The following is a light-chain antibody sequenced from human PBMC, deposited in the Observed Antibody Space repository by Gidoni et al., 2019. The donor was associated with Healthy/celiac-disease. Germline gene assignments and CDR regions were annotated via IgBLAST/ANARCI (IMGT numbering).Light chain of an antibody. Sequence: EIVMTQSPATLSVSPGERATLSCRASQSVSSNFAWYQQKPGQAPRLLIYGASTRATGIPASFSGSGSGTEFTLTICSLQSEDFAVYYCQQYNNWPPGRTFGQGTKVEIK. V-gene: IGKV3-15*01. CDR3: QQYNNWPPGRT. J-gene: IGKJ1*01. CDR1: QSVSSN. CDR2: GAS.